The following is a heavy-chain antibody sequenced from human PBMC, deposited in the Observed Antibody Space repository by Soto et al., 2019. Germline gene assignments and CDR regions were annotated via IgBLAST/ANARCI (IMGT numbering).Heavy chain of an antibody. Sequence: ASVKVSCKASGYTFTSYDINWVRQATGQGLEWMGWMNPNSGNTGYAQKFQGRVTMTRNTSISTAYMELSSLRSEDTAVYYCARGRYCSGGSCQNNWFDPWGQGTLVTVSS. J-gene: IGHJ5*02. CDR2: MNPNSGNT. CDR3: ARGRYCSGGSCQNNWFDP. CDR1: GYTFTSYD. D-gene: IGHD2-15*01. V-gene: IGHV1-8*01.